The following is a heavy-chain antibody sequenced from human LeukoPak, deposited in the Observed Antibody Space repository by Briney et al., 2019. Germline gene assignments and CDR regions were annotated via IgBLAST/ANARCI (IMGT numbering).Heavy chain of an antibody. Sequence: PSETLSLTCTVSGGSISSGVYYWSWIRQHPGKGLEWIGYIYYSGTTNYNPSLKSRVTISVDTSKNQFSLQLRSVTAADTAVYYCAREDPQTTVPEGMDVWGQGTTVTVSS. CDR2: IYYSGTT. CDR3: AREDPQTTVPEGMDV. V-gene: IGHV4-61*08. CDR1: GGSISSGVYY. J-gene: IGHJ6*02. D-gene: IGHD4-17*01.